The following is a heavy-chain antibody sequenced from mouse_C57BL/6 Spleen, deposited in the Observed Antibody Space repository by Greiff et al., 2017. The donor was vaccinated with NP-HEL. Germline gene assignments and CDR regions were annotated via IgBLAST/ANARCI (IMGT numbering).Heavy chain of an antibody. CDR2: IDPSDSYT. V-gene: IGHV1-69*01. Sequence: VKLSCKASGYTFTSYWMHWVKQRPGQGLEWIGEIDPSDSYTNYNQKFKGKSTLTVDKSSSTAYMQLSSLTSEDSAVYYCARGVVAPYWYFDVWGKGTTVTVSS. CDR1: GYTFTSYW. D-gene: IGHD1-1*01. CDR3: ARGVVAPYWYFDV. J-gene: IGHJ1*03.